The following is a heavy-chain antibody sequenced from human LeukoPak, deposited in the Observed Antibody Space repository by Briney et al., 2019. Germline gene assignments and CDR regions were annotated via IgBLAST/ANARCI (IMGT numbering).Heavy chain of an antibody. J-gene: IGHJ5*02. CDR2: IYYSGST. CDR3: ARDRINPNWFDP. Sequence: SESLSLTCTVSGGSISSSSYYWGWIRQPPGKGLEWIGSIYYSGSTYYNPSLKSRVTISVDTSKNQFSLKLSSVTAADTAVYYCARDRINPNWFDPWGQGTLVTVSS. CDR1: GGSISSSSYY. V-gene: IGHV4-39*07.